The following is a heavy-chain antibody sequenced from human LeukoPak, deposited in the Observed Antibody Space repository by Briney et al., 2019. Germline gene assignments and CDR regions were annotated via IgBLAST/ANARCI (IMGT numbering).Heavy chain of an antibody. D-gene: IGHD3-10*01. CDR1: GFTFDDYA. CDR3: ARVSSGSLDM. Sequence: PGRSLRLSCAASGFTFDDYAMLWVRQAPGKGLEWVSNINWNSDKIGYADSVKGRFTISRDNAKNSLYLQMNSLRAEDTAVYYCARVSSGSLDMWGLGTMVTVSS. J-gene: IGHJ3*02. V-gene: IGHV3-9*01. CDR2: INWNSDKI.